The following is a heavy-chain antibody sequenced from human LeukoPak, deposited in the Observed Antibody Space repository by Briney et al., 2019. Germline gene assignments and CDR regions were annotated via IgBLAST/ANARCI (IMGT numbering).Heavy chain of an antibody. CDR1: GYRFTSYW. CDR3: ARHEDGSGSWTYAVDY. D-gene: IGHD3-10*01. V-gene: IGHV5-51*01. CDR2: IYPGDSDT. Sequence: GESLKISCKGSGYRFTSYWIGWVRQMPGKGLEWMGIIYPGDSDTRYSPSFQGQVTISADKSISTAYLQWSSLKASDTAMYYCARHEDGSGSWTYAVDYWGQGTLVTVSS. J-gene: IGHJ4*02.